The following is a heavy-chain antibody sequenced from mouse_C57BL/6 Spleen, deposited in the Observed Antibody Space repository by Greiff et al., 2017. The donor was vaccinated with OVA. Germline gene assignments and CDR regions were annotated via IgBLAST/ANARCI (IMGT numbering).Heavy chain of an antibody. CDR3: ARGEAEAWFAY. V-gene: IGHV3-6*01. Sequence: EVQLVESGPGLVKPSQSLSLTCSVTGYSITSGYYWNWIRQFPGNKLEWMGYISYDGSNNYNPSLKNRISITRDTSKNQFFLKLNSVTTEDTATYYCARGEAEAWFAYWGQGTLVTVSA. J-gene: IGHJ3*01. CDR1: GYSITSGYY. CDR2: ISYDGSN.